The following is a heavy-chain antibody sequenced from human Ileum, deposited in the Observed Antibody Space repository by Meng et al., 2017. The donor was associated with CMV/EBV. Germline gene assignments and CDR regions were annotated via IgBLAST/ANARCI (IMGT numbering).Heavy chain of an antibody. D-gene: IGHD5-24*01. J-gene: IGHJ5*02. Sequence: QAQLVQSGAEVKKPGASVKVSCKASCFPFTTYGITWVRQAPGQGLEWVGWISAYNHKTEYAQNLQGRVTMTTDGSTSTAYMELRSLRADDTAVYYCAKWGQSRDWPSDPFDPWGQGTLVTVSS. CDR2: ISAYNHKT. CDR1: CFPFTTYG. CDR3: AKWGQSRDWPSDPFDP. V-gene: IGHV1-18*01.